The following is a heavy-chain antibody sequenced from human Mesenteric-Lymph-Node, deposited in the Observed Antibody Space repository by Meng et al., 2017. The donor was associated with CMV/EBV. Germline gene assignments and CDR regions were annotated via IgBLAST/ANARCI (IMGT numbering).Heavy chain of an antibody. Sequence: SVKVSCKASGYALTSHGITWVRQAPGQGLEWMGRIVPILNIVNYAQRFQDRVTITADKSTGTAYMELSGLKPDDTAIYYCARGRDWFGPWGQGTLVTVSS. CDR1: GYALTSHG. J-gene: IGHJ5*02. CDR3: ARGRDWFGP. CDR2: IVPILNIV. V-gene: IGHV1-69*04.